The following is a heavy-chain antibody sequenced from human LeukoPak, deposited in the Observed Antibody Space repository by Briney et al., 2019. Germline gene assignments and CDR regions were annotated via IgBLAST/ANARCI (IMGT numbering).Heavy chain of an antibody. CDR1: GITFSSYE. CDR2: ISSSGSTI. D-gene: IGHD5-18*01. CDR3: AREVGDTANDAFDI. J-gene: IGHJ3*02. V-gene: IGHV3-48*03. Sequence: GSLRPSCATPGITFSSYEKDWGRQAPGKGLEGVSNISSSGSTIYYADSVKGRFTISRDNAKNSLYLQMNSLRAEDTAVYYCAREVGDTANDAFDIWGQGTMVTVSS.